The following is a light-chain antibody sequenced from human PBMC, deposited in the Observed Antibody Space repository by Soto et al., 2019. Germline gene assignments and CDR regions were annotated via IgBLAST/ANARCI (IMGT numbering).Light chain of an antibody. V-gene: IGLV2-14*01. J-gene: IGLJ2*01. CDR1: SSDVGGYKF. CDR3: NSYTSSNNRV. Sequence: QPVLTQPASVSGSPGQSITISCTGTSSDVGGYKFVSWYQHHPGKAPKLLIYEVSNRPSDISNRFSGSKFGNTASLTISGLQAEDEADYYCNSYTSSNNRVFGGGTKLTVL. CDR2: EVS.